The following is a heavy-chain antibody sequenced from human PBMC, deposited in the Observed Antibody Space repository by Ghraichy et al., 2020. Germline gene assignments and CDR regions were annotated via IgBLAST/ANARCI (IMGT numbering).Heavy chain of an antibody. CDR2: IRYDGNNK. CDR1: GFIFGHIG. CDR3: AKLDWNDGNFDY. D-gene: IGHD1-1*01. J-gene: IGHJ4*02. Sequence: GGSLRLSCAASGFIFGHIGMHWVRQAPGEGLEWVAFIRYDGNNKYYADSVKGRFTISRDNSKNTLSLQMNSLRAEDTAVYYCAKLDWNDGNFDYWGQGTLVTVSS. V-gene: IGHV3-30*02.